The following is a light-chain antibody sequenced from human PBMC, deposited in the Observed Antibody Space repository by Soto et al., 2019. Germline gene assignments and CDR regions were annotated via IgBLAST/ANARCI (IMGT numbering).Light chain of an antibody. Sequence: PVERATLSCRASQSISNFLAWYQQKPGQAPRLLIYDASTRATGIPARFSGSGSGTDFTLTISNLEPEDFAVYYCQQRSNWALTFGGGTKVDIK. CDR2: DAS. CDR1: QSISNF. V-gene: IGKV3-11*01. CDR3: QQRSNWALT. J-gene: IGKJ4*01.